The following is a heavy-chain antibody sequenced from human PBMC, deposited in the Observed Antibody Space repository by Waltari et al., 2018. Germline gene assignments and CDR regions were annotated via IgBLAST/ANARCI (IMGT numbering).Heavy chain of an antibody. Sequence: QVQLQESGPGLVKPSETLSLTCPVSGGSISSYYWSWIRTPPGKGLEWIGYLFYTGSTNYNPSLKSRVTISVDTSKNQFSLKLSSVTAADTAVYYCARTPYSGSYWGYYYYYGMDVWGQGTTVTVSS. CDR1: GGSISSYY. CDR2: LFYTGST. V-gene: IGHV4-59*01. CDR3: ARTPYSGSYWGYYYYYGMDV. J-gene: IGHJ6*02. D-gene: IGHD1-26*01.